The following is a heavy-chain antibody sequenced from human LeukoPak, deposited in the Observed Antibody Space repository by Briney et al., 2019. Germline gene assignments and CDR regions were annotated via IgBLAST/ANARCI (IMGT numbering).Heavy chain of an antibody. D-gene: IGHD6-6*01. CDR3: GRHYTSSSGDAFDI. V-gene: IGHV5-51*01. J-gene: IGHJ3*02. Sequence: GESLKISCKGSGYSFNTYWMGWVRQMPGKGLEWMGIIYPGDSDTRYSPSFQGQVTISADKSISTAYLQWSSLKASDTAMYYCGRHYTSSSGDAFDIWGQGTMVTVSS. CDR1: GYSFNTYW. CDR2: IYPGDSDT.